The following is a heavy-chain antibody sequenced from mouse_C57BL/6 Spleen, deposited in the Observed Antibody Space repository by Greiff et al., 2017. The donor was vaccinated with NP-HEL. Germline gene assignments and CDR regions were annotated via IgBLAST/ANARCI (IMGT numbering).Heavy chain of an antibody. Sequence: DVKLVESGGGLVKPGGSLKLSCAASGFTFSSYAMSWVRQTPEKRLEWVATISDGGSYTYYPDNVKGRFTISRDNAKNNLYLQMSHLKSEDTAMYDCARVDRAYFDYWGQGTTLTVSS. D-gene: IGHD3-3*01. J-gene: IGHJ2*01. CDR2: ISDGGSYT. CDR1: GFTFSSYA. V-gene: IGHV5-4*03. CDR3: ARVDRAYFDY.